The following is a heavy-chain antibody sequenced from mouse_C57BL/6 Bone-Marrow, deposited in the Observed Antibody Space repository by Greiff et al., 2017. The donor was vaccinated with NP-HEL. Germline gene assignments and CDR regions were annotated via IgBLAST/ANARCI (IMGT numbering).Heavy chain of an antibody. CDR3: TRKTGSWFAY. V-gene: IGHV6-3*01. D-gene: IGHD4-1*01. J-gene: IGHJ3*01. CDR1: GFTFSNYW. Sequence: VQLKESGGGLVQPGGSMKLSCVASGFTFSNYWMNWVRQSPEKGLEWVAQIRLKSDNYATHYAESVKGRFTISRDDSKSSVDLQMNNLRAEDTGIYYCTRKTGSWFAYWGQGTLVTVSA. CDR2: IRLKSDNYAT.